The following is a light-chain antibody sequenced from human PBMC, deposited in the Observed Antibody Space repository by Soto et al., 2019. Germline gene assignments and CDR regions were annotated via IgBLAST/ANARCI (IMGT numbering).Light chain of an antibody. Sequence: VLTQSPGALSLSPGERATLSCRASQSVDSSYFAWYQQRPGRAPRLLIYETSSRATGIPDRISGSGSGTDFTLTVSRLEPEDFAVYFCQQYGSYPLTFGGGTKVEIK. V-gene: IGKV3-20*01. J-gene: IGKJ4*01. CDR3: QQYGSYPLT. CDR2: ETS. CDR1: QSVDSSY.